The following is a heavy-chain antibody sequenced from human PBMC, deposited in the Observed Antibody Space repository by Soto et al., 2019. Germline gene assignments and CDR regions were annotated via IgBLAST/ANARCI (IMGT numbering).Heavy chain of an antibody. J-gene: IGHJ4*02. D-gene: IGHD5-18*01. CDR1: GVSVSTGGYF. CDR2: IYYSGMT. CDR3: ARDSSGPGYSYGKFDY. V-gene: IGHV4-31*03. Sequence: SETLSLTCTVSGVSVSTGGYFWTWIRQHPGKGLEWIGNIYYSGMTYYNPSLRGRVSISLDPSESQFSLKLNSVTAADTAVYYCARDSSGPGYSYGKFDYWGQGALVTVSS.